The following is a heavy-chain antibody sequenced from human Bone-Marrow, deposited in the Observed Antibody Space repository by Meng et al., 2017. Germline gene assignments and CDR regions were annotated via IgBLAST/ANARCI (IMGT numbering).Heavy chain of an antibody. J-gene: IGHJ4*02. CDR2: ISGSGGST. CDR1: GFTFSSSW. Sequence: GESLKISCAASGFTFSSSWMHWVRQAPGKGLEWVSAISGSGGSTYYADSVKGRFTISRDNSKNTLYLQMNSLRAEDTAVYYCAKKGDYSGRSMNDYWGQGTLVTVSS. CDR3: AKKGDYSGRSMNDY. V-gene: IGHV3-23*01. D-gene: IGHD1-26*01.